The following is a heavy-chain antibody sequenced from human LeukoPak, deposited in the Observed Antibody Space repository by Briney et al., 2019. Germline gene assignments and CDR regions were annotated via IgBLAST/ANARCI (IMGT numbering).Heavy chain of an antibody. CDR1: GFTFSSYG. V-gene: IGHV3-7*03. CDR2: IKQDGSEK. CDR3: ARGYGEGTEMDV. D-gene: IGHD1-14*01. J-gene: IGHJ6*04. Sequence: PGRSLRLSCAASGFTFSSYGMHWVRQAPGKGLEWVANIKQDGSEKYYVDSVKGRFTISRDNAKNSLYLQMNSLRAEDTAVYYCARGYGEGTEMDVWGKGTTVTVSS.